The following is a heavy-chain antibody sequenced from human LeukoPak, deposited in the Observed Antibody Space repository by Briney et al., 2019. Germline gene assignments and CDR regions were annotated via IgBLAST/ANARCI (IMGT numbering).Heavy chain of an antibody. CDR1: GGSITSDSYY. CDR3: ARAVRGDYFDY. J-gene: IGHJ4*02. Sequence: PSETLSLTCTVSGGSITSDSYYWSWIRQHPGKGLEWIGEINHSGSTNYNPSLKSRVTISVDTSKNQFSLKLSSVTAADTAVYYCARAVRGDYFDYWGQGTLVTVSS. D-gene: IGHD3-16*01. CDR2: INHSGST. V-gene: IGHV4-39*07.